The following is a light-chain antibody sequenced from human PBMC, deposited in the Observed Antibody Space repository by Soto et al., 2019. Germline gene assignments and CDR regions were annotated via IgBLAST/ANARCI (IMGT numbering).Light chain of an antibody. Sequence: DIQMTQSPSSVSASVGDGVTFTCRASQDIGSWLAWYQQKPGKAPRRLIYSASSLQSGVPSRFSGSGSGTDFTLTISSLQPEDFATYFCQQANSFPWTFGQGTQVEI. J-gene: IGKJ1*01. V-gene: IGKV1-12*01. CDR3: QQANSFPWT. CDR1: QDIGSW. CDR2: SAS.